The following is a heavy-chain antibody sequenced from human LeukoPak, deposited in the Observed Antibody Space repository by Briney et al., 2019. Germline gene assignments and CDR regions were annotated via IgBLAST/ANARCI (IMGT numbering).Heavy chain of an antibody. CDR1: GYTFTDYY. D-gene: IGHD3-22*01. Sequence: ASVTVSCKASGYTFTDYYMHWVRQAPGQGLEWMGWITPNSGDTNYAQKFQGRVTVTRDTSISTAYMELSTLRSDDTAVYYCARRADRSGYYYGMDVWGQGTTVTVSS. V-gene: IGHV1-2*02. CDR2: ITPNSGDT. CDR3: ARRADRSGYYYGMDV. J-gene: IGHJ6*02.